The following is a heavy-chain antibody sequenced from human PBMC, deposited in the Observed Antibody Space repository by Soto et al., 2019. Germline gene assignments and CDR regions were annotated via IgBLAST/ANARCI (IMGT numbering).Heavy chain of an antibody. CDR2: IIPIFGTA. CDR1: GGTFSIYA. Sequence: SVKVCCKAAGGTFSIYAISCVRQSPVQGLEWMGGIIPIFGTANYAQKFQGRVTITADESTSTAYMELSSLRSEDTAVYYCARAIVEMATRANWFDPWGQGTLVTVSS. J-gene: IGHJ5*02. V-gene: IGHV1-69*13. D-gene: IGHD3-22*01. CDR3: ARAIVEMATRANWFDP.